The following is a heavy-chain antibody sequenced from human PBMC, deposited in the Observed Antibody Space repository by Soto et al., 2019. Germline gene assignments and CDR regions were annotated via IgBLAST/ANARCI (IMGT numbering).Heavy chain of an antibody. CDR1: GGSISSGGYY. J-gene: IGHJ6*02. D-gene: IGHD2-21*02. V-gene: IGHV4-31*03. CDR3: ARKTVVVTAVGYYYYGMDV. Sequence: SETLSLTCTVSGGSISSGGYYWSWIRQHPGKGLEWIGYIYYSGSTYYNPSLKSRVTISVDTSKNQFSLKLSSVTAADTAVYYCARKTVVVTAVGYYYYGMDVWGQGTTVTVSS. CDR2: IYYSGST.